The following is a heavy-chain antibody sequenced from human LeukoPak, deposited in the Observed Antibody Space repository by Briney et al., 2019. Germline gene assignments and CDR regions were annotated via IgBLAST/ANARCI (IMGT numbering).Heavy chain of an antibody. Sequence: PGGSLRLSCAASGFTFSSYEMNWVRQAPGKGLEWVSYISSSGSTIYYADSVKGRFTISRDNAKNSLYLQMNSLRAEDTAVYYCARSGSGNLADYYYYMDVWGKGTTVTISS. CDR3: ARSGSGNLADYYYYMDV. CDR1: GFTFSSYE. CDR2: ISSSGSTI. J-gene: IGHJ6*03. V-gene: IGHV3-48*03. D-gene: IGHD3-10*01.